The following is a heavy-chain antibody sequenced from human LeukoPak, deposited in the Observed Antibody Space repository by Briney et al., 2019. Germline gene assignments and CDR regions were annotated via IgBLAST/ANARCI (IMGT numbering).Heavy chain of an antibody. J-gene: IGHJ6*03. D-gene: IGHD2-15*01. CDR3: ARGGRSVGYSRYYYMDV. CDR2: INPNSGGT. Sequence: ASVKVSCKASGYTFTGYYMHWVRQAPGQGLEWMGWINPNSGGTNYAQKFQGRVTMTRDTSISTAYTELSRLRSDDTAVYYCARGGRSVGYSRYYYMDVWGKGTTVTVSS. CDR1: GYTFTGYY. V-gene: IGHV1-2*02.